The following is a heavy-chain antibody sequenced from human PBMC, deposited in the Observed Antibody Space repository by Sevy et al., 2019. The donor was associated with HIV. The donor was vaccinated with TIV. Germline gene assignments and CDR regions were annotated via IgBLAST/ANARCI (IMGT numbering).Heavy chain of an antibody. CDR2: ISAYNGNT. CDR1: GYTFTSYG. CDR3: ARMIAAAPPLDY. D-gene: IGHD6-13*01. J-gene: IGHJ4*02. Sequence: ASVKVSCKASGYTFTSYGISWVRQAPGQGLEWMGWISAYNGNTNYAQKLQGRVTMTTDTSTSTAYMELGSLGSDDTAVYYWARMIAAAPPLDYWGQGTLVTVSS. V-gene: IGHV1-18*01.